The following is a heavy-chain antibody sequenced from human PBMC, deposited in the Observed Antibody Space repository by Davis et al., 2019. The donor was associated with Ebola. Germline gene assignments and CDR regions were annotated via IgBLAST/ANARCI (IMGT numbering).Heavy chain of an antibody. V-gene: IGHV4-34*01. CDR3: ARYGPGDIVLVPAVWLFDP. Sequence: PETLSLTCAVSGESFSGHYWTWIRQPPGKGLEWLGEIDHSGGTKYSPSLKSRVTISLDTAKNQFSLKLSSVTAADTAVYYCARYGPGDIVLVPAVWLFDPWGQGTLVSVSS. J-gene: IGHJ5*02. D-gene: IGHD2-2*01. CDR2: IDHSGGT. CDR1: GESFSGHY.